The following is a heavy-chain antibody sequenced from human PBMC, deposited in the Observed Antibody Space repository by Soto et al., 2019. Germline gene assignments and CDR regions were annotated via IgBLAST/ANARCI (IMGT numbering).Heavy chain of an antibody. CDR1: GGTFSSYA. CDR2: IIPIFGTA. D-gene: IGHD3-3*01. V-gene: IGHV1-69*13. Sequence: GASVKVSCKASGGTFSSYAISWVRQAPGQGLEWMGGIIPIFGTANYAQKFQGRVTITADESTSTAYMELSSLRSEDTAVYYCARVLQQHHGRIFGIYYYGMDVWGQATMVTV. CDR3: ARVLQQHHGRIFGIYYYGMDV. J-gene: IGHJ6*02.